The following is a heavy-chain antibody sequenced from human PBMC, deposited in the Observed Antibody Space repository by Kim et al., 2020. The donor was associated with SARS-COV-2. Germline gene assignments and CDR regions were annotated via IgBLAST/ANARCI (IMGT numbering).Heavy chain of an antibody. D-gene: IGHD6-6*01. Sequence: SVKRRFTISTDNTKNTLYLRMNSLRAEETAVYYCAGGDSGSSGVSSYFDSWGQGTLVTVSS. J-gene: IGHJ4*02. V-gene: IGHV3-30*01. CDR3: AGGDSGSSGVSSYFDS.